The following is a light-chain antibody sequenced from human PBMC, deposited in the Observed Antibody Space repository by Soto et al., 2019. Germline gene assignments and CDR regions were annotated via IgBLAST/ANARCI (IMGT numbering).Light chain of an antibody. J-gene: IGLJ2*01. Sequence: QSDLTQPASVSGSPGQSLTISCTGPSSDVGGYNYASWYQQHPGKAPKLMIHDVSNRPSGVSNRFSGSKSGNTASLTISGLPAEDEDDYYCSSYTSSNTLVVFGGGTKPTVL. CDR1: SSDVGGYNY. CDR2: DVS. CDR3: SSYTSSNTLVV. V-gene: IGLV2-14*01.